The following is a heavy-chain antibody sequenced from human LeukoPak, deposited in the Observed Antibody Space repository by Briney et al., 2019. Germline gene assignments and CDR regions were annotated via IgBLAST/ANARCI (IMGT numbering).Heavy chain of an antibody. CDR3: AKNRNIVVVVAAHFDY. CDR1: GFTFSSYG. CDR2: ISYDGSNK. D-gene: IGHD2-15*01. V-gene: IGHV3-30*18. J-gene: IGHJ4*02. Sequence: PGRSLRLSYAASGFTFSSYGMHWVRQAPGKGLEWVAVISYDGSNKYYADSVKGRFTISRDNSKNTLYLQMNSLRAEDTAVYYCAKNRNIVVVVAAHFDYWGQGTLVTVSS.